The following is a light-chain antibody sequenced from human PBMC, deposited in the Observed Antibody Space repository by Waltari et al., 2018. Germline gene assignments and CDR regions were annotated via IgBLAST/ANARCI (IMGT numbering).Light chain of an antibody. CDR3: SSFTTGSTGL. Sequence: QSALAQPASVSGSPGQSITISCTGSSSEIGAFDLVFWYQQHPGRAPRLIIRNVSEGPSGLPHRFSGSKSGNTASLTISSLRSEDESLYFCSSFTTGSTGLFGGGTKLTV. V-gene: IGLV2-14*03. J-gene: IGLJ2*01. CDR1: SSEIGAFDL. CDR2: NVS.